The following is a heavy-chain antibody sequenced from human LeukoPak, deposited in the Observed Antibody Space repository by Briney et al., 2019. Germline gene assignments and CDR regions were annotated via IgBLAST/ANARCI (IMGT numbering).Heavy chain of an antibody. CDR3: AKDINGRLLWFGELLSSYYGMDV. CDR2: ISGSGGST. J-gene: IGHJ6*02. Sequence: PGGSLRLSCAASGFTFSSYAMSWVRQAPGKGLEWVSAISGSGGSTYYADSVKGRFTISRDNSKNTLYLQMNSLRAEDTALYYCAKDINGRLLWFGELLSSYYGMDVWGQGTTVTVSS. CDR1: GFTFSSYA. V-gene: IGHV3-23*01. D-gene: IGHD3-10*01.